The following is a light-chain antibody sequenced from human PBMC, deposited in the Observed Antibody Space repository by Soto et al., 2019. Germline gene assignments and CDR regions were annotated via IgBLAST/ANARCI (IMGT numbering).Light chain of an antibody. J-gene: IGKJ3*01. CDR3: QQYDNLPLS. CDR1: QDISNY. V-gene: IGKV1-33*01. Sequence: DIQMTQSPSSLSASVGDRVTITCQASQDISNYLNWYQQKPGKAPKLVISDASNLETGAPSRFSGSGSGTDFTFTISSLQPEDIGTYFCQQYDNLPLSFGPGPTVEI. CDR2: DAS.